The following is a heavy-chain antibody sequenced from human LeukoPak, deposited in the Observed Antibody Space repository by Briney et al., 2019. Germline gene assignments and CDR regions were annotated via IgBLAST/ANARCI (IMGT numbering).Heavy chain of an antibody. V-gene: IGHV3-64*01. CDR2: ISSNGGST. J-gene: IGHJ4*02. CDR3: AKDEPPHYDSSGSGFDY. Sequence: GGSLRLSCAASGFTFSSYAMHWVRQAPGKGLEYVSAISSNGGSTYYANSVKGRFTISRDNSKNTLYLQMNSLRAEDTAVYYCAKDEPPHYDSSGSGFDYWGQGTLVTVSS. CDR1: GFTFSSYA. D-gene: IGHD3-22*01.